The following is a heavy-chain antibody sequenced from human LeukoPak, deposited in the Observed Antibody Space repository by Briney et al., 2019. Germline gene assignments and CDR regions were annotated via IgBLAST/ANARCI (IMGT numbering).Heavy chain of an antibody. CDR1: GFTFSGSA. J-gene: IGHJ4*02. CDR3: TRSYYDYVWGSYRYKPTGDY. D-gene: IGHD3-16*02. V-gene: IGHV3-73*01. CDR2: IRSKANSYAT. Sequence: GGSLRLSCAASGFTFSGSAMHWVRQASGKGLEWVGRIRSKANSYATAYAASVKGRFTTSRDDSKNTAYLQMNSLKTEDTAVYYCTRSYYDYVWGSYRYKPTGDYWGQGTLVTVSS.